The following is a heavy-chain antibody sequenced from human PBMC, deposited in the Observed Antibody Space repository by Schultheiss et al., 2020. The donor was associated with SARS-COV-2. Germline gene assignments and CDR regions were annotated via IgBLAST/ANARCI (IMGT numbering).Heavy chain of an antibody. J-gene: IGHJ3*02. CDR2: IKSKTDGGTT. Sequence: GESLKISCAASGFTFSNAWMSWVRQAPGKGLEWVGRIKSKTDGGTTDYAAPVKGRFTISRDDSKNTLYLQMNSLKTEDTAVYYCTTGPSLYYYDSSGDAFDIWGQGTMVTVSS. CDR3: TTGPSLYYYDSSGDAFDI. V-gene: IGHV3-15*01. D-gene: IGHD3-22*01. CDR1: GFTFSNAW.